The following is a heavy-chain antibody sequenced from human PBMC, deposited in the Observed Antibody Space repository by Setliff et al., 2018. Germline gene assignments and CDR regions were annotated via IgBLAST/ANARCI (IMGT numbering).Heavy chain of an antibody. V-gene: IGHV4-34*01. Sequence: KPSETLSLTCAVYGGSFSTYFWSWIRQPPGKGLEWIGEISHSGSANYNPSLKSRVTMSVDTSKNQFSLNLNSVTAADTAVYYFRLAHCNTTSCEEALDFWSQGTTVTVSS. J-gene: IGHJ6*02. D-gene: IGHD2-2*01. CDR1: GGSFSTYF. CDR3: RLAHCNTTSCEEALDF. CDR2: ISHSGSA.